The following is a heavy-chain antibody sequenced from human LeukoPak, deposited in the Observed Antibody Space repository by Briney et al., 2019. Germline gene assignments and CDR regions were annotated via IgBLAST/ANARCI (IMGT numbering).Heavy chain of an antibody. CDR1: GGTFSSYA. Sequence: ASVTVSFKASGGTFSSYAISRVRQAPGQGLEWMGGIIPIFGTANYAQKFQGRVTITADESTSTAYMELSSLRSEDTAVYYCARGRSRVLRYFDWLEWGQGTLVTVSS. J-gene: IGHJ4*02. D-gene: IGHD3-9*01. CDR2: IIPIFGTA. V-gene: IGHV1-69*13. CDR3: ARGRSRVLRYFDWLE.